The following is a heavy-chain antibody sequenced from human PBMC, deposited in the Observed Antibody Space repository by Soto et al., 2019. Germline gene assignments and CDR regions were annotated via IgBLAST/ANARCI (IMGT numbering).Heavy chain of an antibody. Sequence: GESLKISCKGSGYSFTIYWIGGVRQMPWRVLEWMWISDPVCSDTRYIPSFQGHVTMSSEKSISTAYRQGSSLKASYTAMYYCARLVADYVDPWGQGIMVTVSS. CDR3: ARLVADYVDP. J-gene: IGHJ3*01. CDR2: SDPVCSDT. D-gene: IGHD3-10*02. CDR1: GYSFTIYW. V-gene: IGHV5-51*01.